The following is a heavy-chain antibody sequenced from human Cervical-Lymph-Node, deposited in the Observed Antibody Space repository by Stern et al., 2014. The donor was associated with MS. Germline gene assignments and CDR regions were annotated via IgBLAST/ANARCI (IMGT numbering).Heavy chain of an antibody. CDR2: INPNGSVT. CDR1: GYTFTNYY. Sequence: VQLVESGPEGKKPGASVMVSCKTSGYTFTNYYIHWVRQAPGQGLEWMGIINPNGSVTASAQKFQGRLTMTRDTSTTTVYMRLITLTSEDTAMYYCTRAVGGVGREWGQGTLVFVSS. J-gene: IGHJ4*02. CDR3: TRAVGGVGRE. D-gene: IGHD3-16*01. V-gene: IGHV1-46*01.